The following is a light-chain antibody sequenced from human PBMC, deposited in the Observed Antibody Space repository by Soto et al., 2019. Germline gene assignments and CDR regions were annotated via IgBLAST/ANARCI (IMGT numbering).Light chain of an antibody. V-gene: IGKV3-20*01. CDR2: GAS. J-gene: IGKJ1*01. Sequence: EIVLTQSPGTLSVSPGERATLSCRASQSVHNNYLAWFQQRPGQAPRLLIYGASSRATGIPDRFSGSGSGTDFTLTISRLEPEDLGMYYCQKYGSSPRTFGQGTKLEIK. CDR3: QKYGSSPRT. CDR1: QSVHNNY.